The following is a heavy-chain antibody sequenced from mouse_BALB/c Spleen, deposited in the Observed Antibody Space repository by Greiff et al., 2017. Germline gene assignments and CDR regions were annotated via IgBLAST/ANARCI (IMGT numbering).Heavy chain of an antibody. J-gene: IGHJ4*01. CDR2: INPSSGYT. V-gene: IGHV1-4*01. Sequence: QVHVKQSGAELARPGASVKMSCKASGYTFTSYTMHWVKQRPGQGLEWIGYINPSSGYTNYNQKFKDKATLTADKSSSTAYMQLSSLTSEDTAVYYCARGGYDVGGYAMDCWGQGTSGTVSS. CDR3: ARGGYDVGGYAMDC. CDR1: GYTFTSYT. D-gene: IGHD2-3*01.